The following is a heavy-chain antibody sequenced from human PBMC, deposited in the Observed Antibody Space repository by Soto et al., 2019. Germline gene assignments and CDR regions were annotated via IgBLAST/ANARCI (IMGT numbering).Heavy chain of an antibody. CDR3: EKDLVLVGSDYYDSSGYSRYFQH. J-gene: IGHJ1*01. CDR2: ISGSGGST. D-gene: IGHD3-22*01. Sequence: PGGSLRLSCAASGFTFSSYAMSLVRQAPGKGLEWVSAISGSGGSTYYADSVKGRFTISRENSKNTLYLQINSLRAEDTAVYYWEKDLVLVGSDYYDSSGYSRYFQHLGQGTMVTVSS. V-gene: IGHV3-23*01. CDR1: GFTFSSYA.